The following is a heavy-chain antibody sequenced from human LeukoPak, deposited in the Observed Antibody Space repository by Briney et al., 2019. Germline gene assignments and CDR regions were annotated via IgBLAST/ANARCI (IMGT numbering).Heavy chain of an antibody. CDR3: ARVKYYYYYMDV. CDR1: GYTFTSYD. V-gene: IGHV1-69*05. J-gene: IGHJ6*03. CDR2: IIPIFGTA. Sequence: GASVKVSCKASGYTFTSYDINWVRQATGQGLEWMGGIIPIFGTANYAQKFQGRVTITTDESTSTAYMELSSLRSEDTAVYYCARVKYYYYYMDVWGKGTTVTVSS.